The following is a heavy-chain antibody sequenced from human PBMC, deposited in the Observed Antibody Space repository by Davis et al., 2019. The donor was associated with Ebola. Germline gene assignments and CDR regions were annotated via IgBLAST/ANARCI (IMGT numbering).Heavy chain of an antibody. CDR3: ARHTSYGGKTWFDP. D-gene: IGHD4-23*01. Sequence: MPSETLSLTCTVSGGSISSGDYYWSWIRQPPGKGLEWIGYIYYSGSTNYNPSLKSRVTISVDTSKNQFSLKLTSVTAADTAVYYCARHTSYGGKTWFDPWGQGTLVTVSS. V-gene: IGHV4-30-4*01. J-gene: IGHJ5*02. CDR2: IYYSGST. CDR1: GGSISSGDYY.